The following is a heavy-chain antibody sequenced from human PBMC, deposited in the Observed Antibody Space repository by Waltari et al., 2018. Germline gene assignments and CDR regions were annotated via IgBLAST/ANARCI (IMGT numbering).Heavy chain of an antibody. Sequence: EVQLVQSGAEVKKPGESLKISCKGSGYSFTSYWIGWVRQMPGKGLEWMGISYPGDSDTRYSPSFQGQVTISADKSISTAYLQWSSLKASDTAMYYCAAGLMVRGVIMGSFDYWGQGTLVTVSS. J-gene: IGHJ4*02. CDR2: SYPGDSDT. CDR3: AAGLMVRGVIMGSFDY. CDR1: GYSFTSYW. D-gene: IGHD3-10*01. V-gene: IGHV5-51*01.